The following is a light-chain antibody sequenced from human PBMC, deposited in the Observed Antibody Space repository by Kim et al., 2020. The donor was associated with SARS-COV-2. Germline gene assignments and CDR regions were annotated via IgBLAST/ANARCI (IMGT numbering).Light chain of an antibody. V-gene: IGLV3-19*01. Sequence: VAVALGQKVRITCQGDSLRSYYASWYQQKPGQAPVLVIYGKNNRPSGIPDRFSGSSSGNTASLTITGAQAEDEADYYCNSRDSRVVFGGGTKLTVL. J-gene: IGLJ2*01. CDR1: SLRSYY. CDR2: GKN. CDR3: NSRDSRVV.